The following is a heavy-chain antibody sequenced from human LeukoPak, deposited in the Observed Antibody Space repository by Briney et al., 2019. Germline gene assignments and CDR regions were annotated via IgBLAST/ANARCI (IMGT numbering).Heavy chain of an antibody. CDR2: IYYSGSA. V-gene: IGHV4-39*07. CDR1: GGSISSAGYY. Sequence: SETLSLTCTVSGGSISSAGYYWAWIRQPPGKGLEWIGSIYYSGSANYNPSLKSRVTISVDTSKNQFSLRLSSVTAADTAVYYCAREVGGWLNAWGQGTLVTVSS. D-gene: IGHD3-22*01. J-gene: IGHJ4*02. CDR3: AREVGGWLNA.